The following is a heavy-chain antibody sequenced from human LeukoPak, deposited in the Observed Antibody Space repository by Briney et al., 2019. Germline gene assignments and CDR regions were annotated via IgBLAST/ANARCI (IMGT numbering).Heavy chain of an antibody. CDR2: ISSSGSTI. Sequence: GGSLRLSCAASGFTFSSYEMSWVRQAPGKGLEWVSYISSSGSTIYYADSVEGRFTISRDNAKNSLYLQMNSLRAEDTAVYYCARGIVVVVAATPYNWFDPWGQGTLVTVSS. CDR1: GFTFSSYE. V-gene: IGHV3-48*03. J-gene: IGHJ5*02. CDR3: ARGIVVVVAATPYNWFDP. D-gene: IGHD2-15*01.